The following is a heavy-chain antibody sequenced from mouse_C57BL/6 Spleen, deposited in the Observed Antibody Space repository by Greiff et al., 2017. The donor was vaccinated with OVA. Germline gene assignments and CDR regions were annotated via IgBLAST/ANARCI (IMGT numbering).Heavy chain of an antibody. CDR1: GYTFTSYW. V-gene: IGHV1-55*01. J-gene: IGHJ2*01. D-gene: IGHD4-1*01. Sequence: QVQLQQPGAELVKPGASVKMSCKASGYTFTSYWITWVKQRPGQGLEWIGDIYPGSGSTNYNEKFKSKATLTVDTSSSTAYMQLRSLTSEDSAVYYCARRLANWDVHFDYWGQGTTLTVSS. CDR2: IYPGSGST. CDR3: ARRLANWDVHFDY.